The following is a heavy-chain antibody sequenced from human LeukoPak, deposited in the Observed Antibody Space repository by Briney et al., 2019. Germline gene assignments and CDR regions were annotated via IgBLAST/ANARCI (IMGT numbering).Heavy chain of an antibody. J-gene: IGHJ4*02. CDR3: ARLTKGRYFDYIFAF. CDR2: VYYTGST. D-gene: IGHD3-9*01. Sequence: SETLSLTCTVSGASVSDSLSYWGLVRQPPGKGPELVANVYYTGSTYYNPSLKSRVTMSVDTSKNQFSLKMTSVTAADTAIYYCARLTKGRYFDYIFAFWGQGILVTVSS. V-gene: IGHV4-39*01. CDR1: GASVSDSLSY.